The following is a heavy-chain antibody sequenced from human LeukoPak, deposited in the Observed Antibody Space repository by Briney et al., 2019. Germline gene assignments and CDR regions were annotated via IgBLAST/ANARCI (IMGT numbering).Heavy chain of an antibody. CDR1: GYTFTSYG. Sequence: ASVKVSCKASGYTFTSYGISWGRQAPGQGLEWMGWISAYNVNTNYAQKLQGRVTMTTDTSTSTAYMELRSLRSDDTAVYYCARDLPIVVVPAAMGGGRTRSNKNALNWFDPWGQGTLVTVSS. V-gene: IGHV1-18*01. CDR3: ARDLPIVVVPAAMGGGRTRSNKNALNWFDP. CDR2: ISAYNVNT. J-gene: IGHJ5*02. D-gene: IGHD2-2*01.